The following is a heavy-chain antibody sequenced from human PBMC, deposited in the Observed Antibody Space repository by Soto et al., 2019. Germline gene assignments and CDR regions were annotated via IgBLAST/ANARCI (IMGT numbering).Heavy chain of an antibody. CDR1: GFGFSTFS. V-gene: IGHV3-21*01. Sequence: GCLRLSCAASGFGFSTFSINWVRQAPGKGLEWLSSISSSGDYIYYADSVKGRFTISRDNAKNSVFLQMDSLRADDTALYFCARESHNRQPGMDVWGHGNAVTVSS. D-gene: IGHD1-1*01. J-gene: IGHJ6*02. CDR2: ISSSGDYI. CDR3: ARESHNRQPGMDV.